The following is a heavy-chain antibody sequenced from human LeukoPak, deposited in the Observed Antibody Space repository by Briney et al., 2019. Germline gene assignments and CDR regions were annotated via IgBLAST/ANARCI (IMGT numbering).Heavy chain of an antibody. CDR3: ARVGRYYYDSSGYHDDY. D-gene: IGHD3-22*01. Sequence: ASVTVSCTASGYTFTSYYMHWVRQAPGQGLEWMGIINPSGGSTSYAQKFQGRVTMTRDTSTSTVYMELSSLRSEDTAVYYCARVGRYYYDSSGYHDDYWGQGTLVTVSS. CDR2: INPSGGST. V-gene: IGHV1-46*01. CDR1: GYTFTSYY. J-gene: IGHJ4*02.